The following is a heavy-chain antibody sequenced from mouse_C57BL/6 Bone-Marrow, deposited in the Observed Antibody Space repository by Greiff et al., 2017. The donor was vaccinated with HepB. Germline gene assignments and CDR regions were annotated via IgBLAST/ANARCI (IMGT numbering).Heavy chain of an antibody. D-gene: IGHD1-1*01. V-gene: IGHV1-5*01. Sequence: VQLQQSGTVLARPGASVKMSCKTSGYTFTSYWMHWVKQRPGQGLEWIGAIYPGNSDTSYNQKFKGKAKLTAVTSASTAYMELSSLTNEDSAVYYCTRRTTVVARWYFDVWGTGTTVTVSS. CDR3: TRRTTVVARWYFDV. CDR2: IYPGNSDT. J-gene: IGHJ1*03. CDR1: GYTFTSYW.